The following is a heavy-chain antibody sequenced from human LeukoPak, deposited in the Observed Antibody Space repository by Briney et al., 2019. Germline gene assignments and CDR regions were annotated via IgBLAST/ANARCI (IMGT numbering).Heavy chain of an antibody. CDR2: INWNGGST. J-gene: IGHJ6*03. V-gene: IGHV3-20*04. D-gene: IGHD3-3*01. CDR3: ARDTSYYDFWSGCLRYMDV. CDR1: GFTFDDYG. Sequence: GGSLRLSCAASGFTFDDYGMSWVRQAPGKGLEWVSGINWNGGSTGYADSVKGRFTISRDNAKNSLYLQMNSLRAEDTALYYCARDTSYYDFWSGCLRYMDVWGKGTTVTVSS.